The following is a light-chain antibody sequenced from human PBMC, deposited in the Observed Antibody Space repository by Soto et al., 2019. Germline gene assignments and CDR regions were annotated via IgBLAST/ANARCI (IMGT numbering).Light chain of an antibody. CDR2: EAS. V-gene: IGKV1-17*01. CDR1: QSIDNY. Sequence: DIEMTQSPSSLSSSVGDIFTITCRASQSIDNYLSWYQQKPGKAPKLLIYEASTLQSGVPSRFSGSGSGTEFTLTISGLLPEDFAAYHCQQLYTLPFTFGQGTRLEIK. CDR3: QQLYTLPFT. J-gene: IGKJ5*01.